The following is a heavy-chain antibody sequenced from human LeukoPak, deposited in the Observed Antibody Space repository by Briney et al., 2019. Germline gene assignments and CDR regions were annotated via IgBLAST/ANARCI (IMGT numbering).Heavy chain of an antibody. Sequence: SETLSLTCTVSGGSISSDYWSWIRQPPGKGLEWIGYIYYSGSTNYNASLKSRVTISVDTSKNQFSLKLSSVTAADTAVYYCARSVWRYDSSGYYYEVNDAFDIWGQGTMVTVSS. V-gene: IGHV4-59*08. J-gene: IGHJ3*02. CDR3: ARSVWRYDSSGYYYEVNDAFDI. D-gene: IGHD3-22*01. CDR2: IYYSGST. CDR1: GGSISSDY.